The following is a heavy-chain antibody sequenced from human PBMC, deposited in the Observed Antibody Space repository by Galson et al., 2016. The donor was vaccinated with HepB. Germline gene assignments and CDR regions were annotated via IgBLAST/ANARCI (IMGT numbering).Heavy chain of an antibody. V-gene: IGHV4-31*03. CDR1: GGSISSGGYY. CDR2: IYYSGRT. Sequence: PLSLPCTVSGGSISSGGYYLSWIRQHPGKGLEWIGYIYYSGRTYYTPSLKSRVTISVDTSKNQFPLKMSSVTAADTAVYSCARVPATPHSYWYFDLWGRGTLVTVSS. J-gene: IGHJ2*01. CDR3: ARVPATPHSYWYFDL.